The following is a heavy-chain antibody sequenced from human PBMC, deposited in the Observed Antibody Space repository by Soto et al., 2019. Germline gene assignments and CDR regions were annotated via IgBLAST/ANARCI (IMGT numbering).Heavy chain of an antibody. Sequence: ASVKVSCKASAGTFSTYTITWVRQAPGQGLEWMGRIIPIIGIINYAQKFQGRVTITADKFTGTAYMELTRLRSDDTAVYYCAGDPDSHYNDSHASSYPWGQGTLVTVSS. CDR2: IIPIIGII. D-gene: IGHD3-22*01. J-gene: IGHJ5*02. V-gene: IGHV1-69*04. CDR3: AGDPDSHYNDSHASSYP. CDR1: AGTFSTYT.